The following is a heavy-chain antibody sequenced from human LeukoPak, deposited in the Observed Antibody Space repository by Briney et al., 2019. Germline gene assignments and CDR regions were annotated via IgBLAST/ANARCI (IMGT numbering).Heavy chain of an antibody. CDR2: MSPNSGNT. J-gene: IGHJ5*02. D-gene: IGHD4-23*01. CDR1: GYTFTSYD. CDR3: ARDYGGNSGWFDP. V-gene: IGHV1-8*01. Sequence: ASVKVSCMASGYTFTSYDINWVRQATGQGLEWMGWMSPNSGNTGYAQKFQGRLTMTRDTSISTAYMELSSLRSEDTAVYYCARDYGGNSGWFDPWGQGTLVTVSS.